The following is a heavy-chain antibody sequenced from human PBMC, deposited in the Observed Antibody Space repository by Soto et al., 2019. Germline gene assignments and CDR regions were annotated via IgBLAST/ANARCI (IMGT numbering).Heavy chain of an antibody. CDR2: ISAYNGNT. V-gene: IGHV1-18*01. J-gene: IGHJ6*02. D-gene: IGHD3-22*01. Sequence: ASVKVSCKASGYTFTSYGISWVRQAPGQGLEWMGWISAYNGNTNYAQKLQGRVTMTTDTSTSTAYMELRSLRSDDTAVYYCARDSLGDSSGYIDYGMDVWGQGTTVTGLL. CDR1: GYTFTSYG. CDR3: ARDSLGDSSGYIDYGMDV.